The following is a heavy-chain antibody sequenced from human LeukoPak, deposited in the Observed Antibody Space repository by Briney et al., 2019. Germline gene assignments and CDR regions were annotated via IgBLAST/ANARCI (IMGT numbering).Heavy chain of an antibody. CDR3: ARDAQMEQQLVPYYFDY. J-gene: IGHJ4*02. D-gene: IGHD6-13*01. Sequence: GGSLRLSCAASGFTFSSYAMHWVRQAPGKGLEWVAVISYDGSNKYYADSVKGRFTISRDNSKNTLYLQMNSLRAEDTAVYYCARDAQMEQQLVPYYFDYWGQGTLVTVSS. CDR1: GFTFSSYA. V-gene: IGHV3-30-3*01. CDR2: ISYDGSNK.